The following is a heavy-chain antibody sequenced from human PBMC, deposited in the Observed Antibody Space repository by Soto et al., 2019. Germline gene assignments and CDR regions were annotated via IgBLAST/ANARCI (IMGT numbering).Heavy chain of an antibody. CDR3: ARDLGDYTTTKSYYYYGMDV. CDR2: IYYSGST. CDR1: GGSISSYY. Sequence: SLTCTVSGGSISSYYWSWIRQPPGKGLEWIGYIYYSGSTNYNSSLESRVTISVDTSKNQFSLKLSSVTAADTAVYYCARDLGDYTTTKSYYYYGMDVWGQGTTVTVSS. V-gene: IGHV4-59*01. D-gene: IGHD4-4*01. J-gene: IGHJ6*02.